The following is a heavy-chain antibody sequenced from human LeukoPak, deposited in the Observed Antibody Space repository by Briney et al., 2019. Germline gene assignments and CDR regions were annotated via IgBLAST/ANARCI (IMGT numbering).Heavy chain of an antibody. CDR2: ISSSSSYI. J-gene: IGHJ4*02. D-gene: IGHD5-18*01. CDR3: ARTAMAYYFDY. Sequence: GGSLRLSCAASGFTFSSYSMNWVRQTPGKGPEWVSSISSSSSYIYYADSVKGRFTISRDNAKNSLYLQMNSLRAEDTAVYYCARTAMAYYFDYWGQGTLVTVSS. V-gene: IGHV3-21*01. CDR1: GFTFSSYS.